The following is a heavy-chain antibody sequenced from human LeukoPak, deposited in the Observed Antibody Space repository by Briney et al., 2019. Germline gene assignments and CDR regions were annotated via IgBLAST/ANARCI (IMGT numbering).Heavy chain of an antibody. D-gene: IGHD2-15*01. J-gene: IGHJ6*02. CDR2: INHSGGT. V-gene: IGHV4-34*01. CDR1: GGSLSGYY. CDR3: ARGRAVAPNYYCCGMDV. Sequence: PSETLSLTCAVYGGSLSGYYWSWIRQSPGKGLEWIGEINHSGGTNYNASLKSRVTISVDTSKKQFSLKLNSVTAADTAVYYCARGRAVAPNYYCCGMDVWGRGTTVTVSS.